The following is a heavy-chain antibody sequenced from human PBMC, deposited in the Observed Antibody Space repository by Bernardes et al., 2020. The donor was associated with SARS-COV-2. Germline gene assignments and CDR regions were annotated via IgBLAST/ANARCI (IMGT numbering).Heavy chain of an antibody. D-gene: IGHD3-22*01. V-gene: IGHV3-23*01. CDR2: ISGSGGST. CDR3: AKDYYDSSGYLLYAFDI. CDR1: GFTFSSYA. Sequence: GGSLRLSCAASGFTFSSYAMSWVRQAPGKGLEWVSAISGSGGSTYYADSVKGRFTISRDNSKNTLYLQMNSLRAEDTAVYYCAKDYYDSSGYLLYAFDIWGQGTMVTVSS. J-gene: IGHJ3*02.